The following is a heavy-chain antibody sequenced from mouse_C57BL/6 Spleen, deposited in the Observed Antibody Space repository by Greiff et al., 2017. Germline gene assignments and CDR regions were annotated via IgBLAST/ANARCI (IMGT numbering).Heavy chain of an antibody. J-gene: IGHJ4*01. CDR1: GFTFSDYY. V-gene: IGHV5-12*01. Sequence: DVKLQESGGGLVQPGGSLKLSCAASGFTFSDYYMYWVRQTPEKRLEWVAYISNGGGSTYYPDTVKGRCTISRDNAKNTLYLQMSRLKSEDTAMYYCARRGTSYAMDYWGQGTSVTVSS. CDR2: ISNGGGST. CDR3: ARRGTSYAMDY.